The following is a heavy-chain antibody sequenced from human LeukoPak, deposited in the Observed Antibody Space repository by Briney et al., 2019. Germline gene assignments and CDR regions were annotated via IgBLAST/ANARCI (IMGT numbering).Heavy chain of an antibody. CDR2: IWYDGSNK. CDR3: AKDWSVRYDFWSGYLKNDY. CDR1: GFTFSSYG. V-gene: IGHV3-33*06. D-gene: IGHD3-3*01. Sequence: PGGSLRLSCAASGFTFSSYGMHWVRQAPGKGLEWVAVIWYDGSNKYYADSVKGRFTISRDNSKNTLYLQMNSLRAEDTAVYYCAKDWSVRYDFWSGYLKNDYWGQGTLVTVSS. J-gene: IGHJ4*02.